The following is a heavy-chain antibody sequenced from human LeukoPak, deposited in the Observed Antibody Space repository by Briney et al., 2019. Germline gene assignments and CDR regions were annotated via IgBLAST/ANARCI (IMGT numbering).Heavy chain of an antibody. J-gene: IGHJ4*02. CDR2: FDPEDGET. CDR1: GFTFSSYS. Sequence: GGSLRLSCAASGFTFSSYSMHWVRQAPGKGLEWMGGFDPEDGETIYAQKFQGRVTMTEDTSTDTAYMELSSLRSEDTAVYYCATGSGYDYRWVAARWGDYWGQGTLVTVSS. CDR3: ATGSGYDYRWVAARWGDY. V-gene: IGHV1-24*01. D-gene: IGHD5-12*01.